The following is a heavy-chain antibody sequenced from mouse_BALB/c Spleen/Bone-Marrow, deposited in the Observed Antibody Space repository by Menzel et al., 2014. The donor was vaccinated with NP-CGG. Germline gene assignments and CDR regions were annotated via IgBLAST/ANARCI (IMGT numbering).Heavy chain of an antibody. D-gene: IGHD4-1*01. CDR1: GFTFSDYY. V-gene: IGHV5-4*02. Sequence: EVMLVESGGGLVKPGGSLKLSCAASGFTFSDYYMFWVRQTPEKRLEWVATISDDGGNTYYRDSVKGRFTISRDNAKNKLNLQMSSLKSEDTATYHCARETGPRAMDYWGQGTSVTVSS. CDR2: ISDDGGNT. CDR3: ARETGPRAMDY. J-gene: IGHJ4*01.